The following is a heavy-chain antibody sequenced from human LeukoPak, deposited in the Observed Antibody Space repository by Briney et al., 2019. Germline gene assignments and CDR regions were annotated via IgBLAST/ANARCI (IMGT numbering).Heavy chain of an antibody. V-gene: IGHV1-2*02. CDR3: ARRPTDTAMVPFDY. CDR1: GYTFTGYY. CDR2: INPNSGGT. J-gene: IGHJ4*02. Sequence: ASVKVSCKASGYTFTGYYMHWVRQAPGQGLEWMGWINPNSGGTNYAQKFQGRVTMTRDTSISTAYMELSRLRSDDTAVYYCARRPTDTAMVPFDYWGQGTLVTVSS. D-gene: IGHD5-18*01.